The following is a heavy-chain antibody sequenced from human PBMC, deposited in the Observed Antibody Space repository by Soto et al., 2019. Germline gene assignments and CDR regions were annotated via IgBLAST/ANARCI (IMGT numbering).Heavy chain of an antibody. D-gene: IGHD1-26*01. Sequence: GGSLRLSCAASGFTFSSYWMRWVRQAPGKGLEWVANIKQDGSEKYYVDSVKGRFTISRDNAKNSLYLQMNSLRAEDTAVYYCARDNGSVGATTAFDIWGQGTMVTVSS. CDR2: IKQDGSEK. V-gene: IGHV3-7*03. CDR1: GFTFSSYW. J-gene: IGHJ3*02. CDR3: ARDNGSVGATTAFDI.